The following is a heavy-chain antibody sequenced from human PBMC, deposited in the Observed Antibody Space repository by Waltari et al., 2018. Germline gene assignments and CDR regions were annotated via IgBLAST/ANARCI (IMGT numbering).Heavy chain of an antibody. Sequence: QVQMVQSGAEVKKPGASVQVSRKVHGYSLTHLSMHWVRRAPGKGLEWMGGFDPEDGETIYAQKFQGRVTMTEDTSTDTAYMELSSLRSEYTAVYYCATPPVRYCSGGSFQRDYWGQGTLVTVSS. V-gene: IGHV1-24*01. CDR3: ATPPVRYCSGGSFQRDY. D-gene: IGHD2-15*01. J-gene: IGHJ4*02. CDR2: FDPEDGET. CDR1: GYSLTHLS.